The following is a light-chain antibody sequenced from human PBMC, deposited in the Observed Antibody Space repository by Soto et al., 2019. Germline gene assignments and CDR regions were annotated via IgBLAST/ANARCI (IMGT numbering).Light chain of an antibody. Sequence: EILMTQSPATLSVSPGERATLSCRASQSLNRNLAWYQQKPGQAPRLIIYGASTRASGIPARFSGSGSGTEFTLTSSSLPSEDFALYCFQPYHDWPPAFAFGPGTKVDL. CDR1: QSLNRN. CDR2: GAS. CDR3: QPYHDWPPAFA. V-gene: IGKV3D-15*01. J-gene: IGKJ3*01.